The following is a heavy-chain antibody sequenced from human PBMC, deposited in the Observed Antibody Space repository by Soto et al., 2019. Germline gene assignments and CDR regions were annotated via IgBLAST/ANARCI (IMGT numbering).Heavy chain of an antibody. CDR3: AKDHYRYCSGGSCYVADY. Sequence: ESGGVVVQPGGSLRLSCAASGFTFDDYAMHWVRQAPGKGLEWVSLISWDGGSTYYADSVKGRFTISRDNSKNSLYLQMNSLRAEDTALYYCAKDHYRYCSGGSCYVADYWGQGTLVTVSS. D-gene: IGHD2-15*01. J-gene: IGHJ4*02. CDR2: ISWDGGST. V-gene: IGHV3-43D*04. CDR1: GFTFDDYA.